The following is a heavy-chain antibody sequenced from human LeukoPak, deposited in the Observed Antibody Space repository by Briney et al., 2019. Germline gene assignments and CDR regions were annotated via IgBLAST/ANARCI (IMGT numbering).Heavy chain of an antibody. D-gene: IGHD3-16*02. J-gene: IGHJ3*02. Sequence: SETLSLTCAVSGYSISSGYYWGWIRQAPGKGREWIGSIYYSVSTYYNPSLKSRVTISVDTSKNQVSLKLSAVTAADTALYYCARGTSIWGSYRSDALDIWGQGTMVTVSS. CDR1: GYSISSGYY. CDR3: ARGTSIWGSYRSDALDI. CDR2: IYYSVST. V-gene: IGHV4-38-2*01.